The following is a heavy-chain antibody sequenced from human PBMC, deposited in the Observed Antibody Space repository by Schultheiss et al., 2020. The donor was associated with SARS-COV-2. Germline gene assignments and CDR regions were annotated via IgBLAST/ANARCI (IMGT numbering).Heavy chain of an antibody. CDR1: GGSISSYY. D-gene: IGHD6-6*01. V-gene: IGHV4-59*08. Sequence: SETLSLTCTVSGGSISSYYWSWIRQPPGKGLEWIGYIYYSGSTNYNPSLKSRVTMSVDTSKNQFSLKLSSVTAADTAVYYCASSDSSSSRGWFDPWGQGTLVTVSS. CDR2: IYYSGST. J-gene: IGHJ5*02. CDR3: ASSDSSSSRGWFDP.